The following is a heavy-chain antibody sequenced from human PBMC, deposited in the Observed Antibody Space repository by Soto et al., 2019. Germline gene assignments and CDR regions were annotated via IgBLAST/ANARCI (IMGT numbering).Heavy chain of an antibody. CDR1: GFTVSSNY. V-gene: IGHV3-66*01. CDR3: ARDESEGSSTSD. CDR2: IYSGGST. D-gene: IGHD2-2*01. Sequence: PGGSLKLSCAASGFTVSSNYMSWVPQAPGKGLEWVSVIYSGGSTYYADSVKGRFTISRDNSKNTLYLQMNSLRAEDTAVYYCARDESEGSSTSDWGQGTLVTVSS. J-gene: IGHJ4*02.